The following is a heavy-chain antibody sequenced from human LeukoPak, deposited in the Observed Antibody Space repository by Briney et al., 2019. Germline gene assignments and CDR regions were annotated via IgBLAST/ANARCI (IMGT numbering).Heavy chain of an antibody. V-gene: IGHV4-31*03. CDR1: SASISSGGYY. CDR2: ISCSGRT. J-gene: IGHJ2*01. D-gene: IGHD4-17*01. CDR3: ARHHDYGDYTSPLRYFDL. Sequence: SETLSLKCTVSSASISSGGYYWSWIRQHPGKGLERIGSISCSGRTYYKPSLRNRLTISVDTSKNQFALTLSSVTAADTAMYYCARHHDYGDYTSPLRYFDLWGRGTLVTVSS.